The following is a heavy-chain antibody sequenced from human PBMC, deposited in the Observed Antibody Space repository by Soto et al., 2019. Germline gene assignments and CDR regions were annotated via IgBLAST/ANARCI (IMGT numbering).Heavy chain of an antibody. CDR1: GFTFSSYD. J-gene: IGHJ4*02. CDR2: IGTTGDT. CDR3: ARAIGPTLFDY. Sequence: EVQVLESGGGLVQPGGSLRLSCSASGFTFSSYDMHWVRQGTGKGLEWVSAIGTTGDTYYAGSVKGRFTISRENAKNSLYLQMNSLRAGDTAIYFCARAIGPTLFDYWGQGTLVTVSS. D-gene: IGHD3-22*01. V-gene: IGHV3-13*04.